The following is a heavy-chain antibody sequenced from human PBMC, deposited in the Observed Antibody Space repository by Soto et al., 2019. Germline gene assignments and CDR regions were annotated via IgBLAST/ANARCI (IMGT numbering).Heavy chain of an antibody. CDR3: ARAGESSTRYYHYYGMDV. CDR1: GGSFSSYA. V-gene: IGHV1-69*01. CDR2: IIPMFGTP. D-gene: IGHD2-2*01. Sequence: QVQLVQSGAEVKKPGSSVKVSCKTSGGSFSSYAITWVRQAPGQGLEWMGGIIPMFGTPKYPQKFQGRVTITAAESTSTAYMELGSLRSEDTAVYYCARAGESSTRYYHYYGMDVWGQGTTVTVSS. J-gene: IGHJ6*02.